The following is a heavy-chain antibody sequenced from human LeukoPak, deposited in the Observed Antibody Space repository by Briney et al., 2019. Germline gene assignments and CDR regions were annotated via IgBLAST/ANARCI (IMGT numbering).Heavy chain of an antibody. Sequence: GGSLRLSCAASGFTFSSYWMSWVRQAPGKGLEWVSAIGTSGETTYYANSVKGRFTISRDSFKNTLYLQMSSLRAEDTAVYYCVKDRLNYGSGDFDHWGQGTQVTVSS. CDR2: IGTSGETT. D-gene: IGHD3-10*01. CDR3: VKDRLNYGSGDFDH. CDR1: GFTFSSYW. J-gene: IGHJ4*02. V-gene: IGHV3-23*01.